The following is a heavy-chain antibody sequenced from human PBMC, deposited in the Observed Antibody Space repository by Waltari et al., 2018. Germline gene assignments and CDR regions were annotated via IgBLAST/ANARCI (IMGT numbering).Heavy chain of an antibody. V-gene: IGHV3-30*18. J-gene: IGHJ4*02. CDR1: GFTFSSYG. CDR2: IWYDGSNK. Sequence: QVQLVESGGGVVQPGRSLRLSCAASGFTFSSYGMHWVRQAPGKGLEWVAVIWYDGSNKYYADSVKGRFTISRDNSKNTLYLQMNSLRAEDTAMYYCAKDMITFGGVIAPFDYWGQGTLVTVSS. CDR3: AKDMITFGGVIAPFDY. D-gene: IGHD3-16*02.